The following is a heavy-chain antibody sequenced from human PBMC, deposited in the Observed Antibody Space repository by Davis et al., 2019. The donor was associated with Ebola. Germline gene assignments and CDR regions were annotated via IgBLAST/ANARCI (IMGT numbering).Heavy chain of an antibody. CDR2: ISGSGGST. J-gene: IGHJ6*04. V-gene: IGHV3-23*01. D-gene: IGHD3-3*01. CDR3: AKSGLSFGVVKNHYGMDV. CDR1: VITLSSYA. Sequence: GESLKIPCADSVITLSSYAMTWVRQAPGKGLEWVSAISGSGGSTYYADSVKGRFTISRDNSKKTLYLQMNSLRVEDTAVYYCAKSGLSFGVVKNHYGMDVWGKGTTVTVSS.